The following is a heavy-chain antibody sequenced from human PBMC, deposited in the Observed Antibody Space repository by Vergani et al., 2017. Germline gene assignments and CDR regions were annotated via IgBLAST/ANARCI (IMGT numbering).Heavy chain of an antibody. CDR2: ISAYNGNT. CDR3: ARANYYDSRDISPDAFDI. Sequence: QVQLVQSGAEVKKPGASVKVSCKASGYTFTSYGISWVRQAPGQGLEWMGWISAYNGNTNYAQKLQGRVTMTTDTSTSTAYMELRSLRSDDTAVYYCARANYYDSRDISPDAFDIWGQGTMVTVSS. J-gene: IGHJ3*02. V-gene: IGHV1-18*01. D-gene: IGHD3-22*01. CDR1: GYTFTSYG.